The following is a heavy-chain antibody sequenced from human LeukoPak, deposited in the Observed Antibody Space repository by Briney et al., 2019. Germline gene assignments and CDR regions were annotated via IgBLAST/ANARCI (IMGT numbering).Heavy chain of an antibody. CDR2: VSGSGDST. J-gene: IGHJ4*02. D-gene: IGHD4-11*01. Sequence: GGSLRLSCAASGVSVSGYHMSWVRQAPGKGLEWVSAVSGSGDSTYYADSVKGRFTISRDNSKNTLYLQMNSLRAEDTAVYYCAKNRGNYYYFDYWGQGTLVTVSS. CDR1: GVSVSGYH. V-gene: IGHV3-23*01. CDR3: AKNRGNYYYFDY.